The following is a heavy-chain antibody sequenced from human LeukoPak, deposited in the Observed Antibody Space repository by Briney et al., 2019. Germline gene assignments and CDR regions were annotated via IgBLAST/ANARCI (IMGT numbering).Heavy chain of an antibody. Sequence: ASVKVSCKASGYTFTSQSIHWVRQAPGQGLEWMGMIDPSGGRTSRTQKFQDRVTMTRDTSTSTVYMELSSLRSEDTAVYYCARVGDVGTTVTTPYFDYWGQGTLVTVSS. CDR3: ARVGDVGTTVTTPYFDY. D-gene: IGHD4-17*01. V-gene: IGHV1-46*01. CDR1: GYTFTSQS. CDR2: IDPSGGRT. J-gene: IGHJ4*02.